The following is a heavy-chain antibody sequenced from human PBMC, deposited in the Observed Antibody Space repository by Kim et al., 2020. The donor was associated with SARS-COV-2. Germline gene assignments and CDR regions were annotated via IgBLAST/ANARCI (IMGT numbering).Heavy chain of an antibody. Sequence: YADSVKGRFTISRDNSKNTLYLQMNSLRAEDTAVYYCAKDHSSSSGRFDPWGQGTLVTVSS. D-gene: IGHD6-13*01. V-gene: IGHV3-23*01. J-gene: IGHJ5*02. CDR3: AKDHSSSSGRFDP.